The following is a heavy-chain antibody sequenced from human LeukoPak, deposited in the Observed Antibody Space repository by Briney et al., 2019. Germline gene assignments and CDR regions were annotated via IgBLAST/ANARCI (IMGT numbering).Heavy chain of an antibody. D-gene: IGHD5-12*01. CDR2: IYHSGST. Sequence: SETLSLTCTVSGGSISSSSYYWGWIRQPPGKGLEWIGSIYHSGSTYYNPSLKSRVTIAVETSKNQFSLKLSSVTAADKAVYYCARSCRILDIVATIRAGLGGNGFDIWGQGTMVTVSS. V-gene: IGHV4-39*07. CDR1: GGSISSSSYY. CDR3: ARSCRILDIVATIRAGLGGNGFDI. J-gene: IGHJ3*02.